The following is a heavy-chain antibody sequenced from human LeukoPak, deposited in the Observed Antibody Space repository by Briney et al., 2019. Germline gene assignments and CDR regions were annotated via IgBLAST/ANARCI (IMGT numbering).Heavy chain of an antibody. CDR3: ARVRYRLAETYIDY. CDR1: GYTFTGYY. V-gene: IGHV1-2*02. J-gene: IGHJ4*02. Sequence: GASVKVSCKASGYTFTGYYMHWVRQAPGQGLEWMGWINPNSGGTNYAQKFQGRVTMTRDTSISTAYMEVSRLRSDDTAVYYCARVRYRLAETYIDYWGQGTLVTVSS. D-gene: IGHD3-16*01. CDR2: INPNSGGT.